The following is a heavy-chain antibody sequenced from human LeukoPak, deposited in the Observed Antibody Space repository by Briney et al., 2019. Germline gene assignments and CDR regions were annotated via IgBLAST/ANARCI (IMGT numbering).Heavy chain of an antibody. J-gene: IGHJ3*02. CDR2: IYYSGST. CDR3: ARGHSGYDSSAFDI. D-gene: IGHD5-12*01. V-gene: IGHV4-30-4*08. Sequence: SQTLSLTCTVSGGSIGSGDYYWSWIRQPPGKGLEWIGYIYYSGSTYYNPSLKSRVTISVDTSKNQFSLKLSSVTAADTAVYYCARGHSGYDSSAFDIWGQGTMVTVSS. CDR1: GGSIGSGDYY.